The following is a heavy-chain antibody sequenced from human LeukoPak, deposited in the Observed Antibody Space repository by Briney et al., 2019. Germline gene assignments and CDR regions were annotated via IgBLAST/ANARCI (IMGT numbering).Heavy chain of an antibody. J-gene: IGHJ5*02. D-gene: IGHD3-10*01. CDR2: IYYSGST. CDR3: ARLITMVRGYNWFDP. CDR1: GGSFSGYY. V-gene: IGHV4-39*01. Sequence: SETLSLTCAVYGGSFSGYYWGWIRQPPGKGLEWIGSIYYSGSTYYNPSLKSRVTISVDTSKNQFSLKLSSVTAADTAVYYCARLITMVRGYNWFDPWGQGTLVTVSS.